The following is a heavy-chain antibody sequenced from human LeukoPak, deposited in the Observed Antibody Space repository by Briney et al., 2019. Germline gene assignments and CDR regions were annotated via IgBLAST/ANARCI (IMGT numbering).Heavy chain of an antibody. J-gene: IGHJ4*02. CDR2: IYYSGST. CDR3: ARGDYGDYVND. Sequence: PSETLSLTCTVSGGSISSYYWSWIRQPPGKGLEWIGYIYYSGSTNYNPSLKSRVTISVDTSKNQFSLKLSSVTAADTAVYYCARGDYGDYVNDWGQGTLVTVSS. CDR1: GGSISSYY. V-gene: IGHV4-59*01. D-gene: IGHD4-17*01.